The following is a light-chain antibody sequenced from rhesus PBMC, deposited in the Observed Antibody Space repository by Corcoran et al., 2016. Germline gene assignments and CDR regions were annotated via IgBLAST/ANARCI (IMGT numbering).Light chain of an antibody. CDR2: KAA. Sequence: DIQMTQSPSSLSASVGDTVTITCRASQSISSWLAWYQKKPGKSPKLLSSKAATLQSGVPSSFSGSWSGTDFSLTISSLQSEDFATYYCQQYTSPYTFGQGTKVDIK. CDR3: QQYTSPYT. J-gene: IGKJ2*01. CDR1: QSISSW. V-gene: IGKV1-22*01.